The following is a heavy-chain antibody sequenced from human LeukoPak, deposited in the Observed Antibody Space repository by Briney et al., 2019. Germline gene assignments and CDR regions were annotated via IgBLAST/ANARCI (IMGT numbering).Heavy chain of an antibody. J-gene: IGHJ3*02. D-gene: IGHD6-19*01. CDR2: ISYDGSNK. CDR3: ARVSRAVRAFDI. V-gene: IGHV3-30-3*01. CDR1: GFTFSSYA. Sequence: GRSLRLSCAASGFTFSSYAMHWVRQAPGKGLEWVAVISYDGSNKYYADSVEGRFTISRDNSKNTLYLQMNSLRAEDTAVYYCARVSRAVRAFDIWGQGTMVTVSS.